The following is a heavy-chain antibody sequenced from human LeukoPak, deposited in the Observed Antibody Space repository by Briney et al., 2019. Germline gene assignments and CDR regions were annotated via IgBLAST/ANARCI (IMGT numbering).Heavy chain of an antibody. J-gene: IGHJ4*02. D-gene: IGHD1-26*01. CDR2: INSDGSST. V-gene: IGHV3-74*01. Sequence: PGGSLRLSCAASGFTFSSYWMHWVRQAPGKGLVWVSRINSDGSSTSYADSVRGRFTISRDNSKNTLYLQMNSLRAEDTAVYYCAKSWDRGYFESWGQGTLVTVST. CDR1: GFTFSSYW. CDR3: AKSWDRGYFES.